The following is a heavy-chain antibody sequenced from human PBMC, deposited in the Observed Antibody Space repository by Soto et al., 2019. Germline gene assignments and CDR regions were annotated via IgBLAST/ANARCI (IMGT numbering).Heavy chain of an antibody. D-gene: IGHD5-12*01. CDR1: GGTFSSYT. Sequence: QVQLVQSGAEAKKPGSSVKVSCKASGGTFSSYTISWVRQAPGQGLEWMGRIIPILGIANYAQKFQGRVTITADKSTSTAYMELSSLRSEDTAVYYCARDSGYDPNWFDPWGQGTLVTVSS. CDR2: IIPILGIA. V-gene: IGHV1-69*08. CDR3: ARDSGYDPNWFDP. J-gene: IGHJ5*02.